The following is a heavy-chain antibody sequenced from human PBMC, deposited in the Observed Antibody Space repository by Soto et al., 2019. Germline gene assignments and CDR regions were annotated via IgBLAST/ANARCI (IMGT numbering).Heavy chain of an antibody. CDR1: GYTFTNYA. CDR2: ISAYNGNT. CDR3: ARAWFGDFLYYFDY. V-gene: IGHV1-18*01. D-gene: IGHD3-10*01. J-gene: IGHJ4*02. Sequence: QVQLLQSGAEVKKPGASVKVTCKASGYTFTNYAISWVRQAPGQGLEWMGWISAYNGNTNYAQKLQGRVTMTTDTSTSSASMELRSLRSDDTAVYYCARAWFGDFLYYFDYWGQGTLVTVSS.